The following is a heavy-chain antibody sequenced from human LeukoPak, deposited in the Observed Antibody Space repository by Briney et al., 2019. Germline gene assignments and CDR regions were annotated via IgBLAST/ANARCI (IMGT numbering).Heavy chain of an antibody. CDR3: ATSLSEDIVATITN. D-gene: IGHD5-12*01. CDR1: GYTFSAYG. Sequence: ASVKVSCKASGYTFSAYGITWVRQAPGQGLEWMAWSSGTGYNMEYAQKFQGRVTMTEDTSTDTAYMELSSLRSEDTAVYYCATSLSEDIVATITNWGQGTLVTVSS. V-gene: IGHV1-18*01. CDR2: SSGTGYNM. J-gene: IGHJ4*02.